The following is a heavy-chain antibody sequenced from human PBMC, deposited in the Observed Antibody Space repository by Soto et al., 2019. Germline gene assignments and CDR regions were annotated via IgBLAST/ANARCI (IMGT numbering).Heavy chain of an antibody. CDR2: IYYSGST. Sequence: PSETLSLTCTVSGGSISSSSYYWGWIRQPPGKGLEWIGSIYYSGSTYYNPSLKSRVTISVDTSKNQFSLKLSSVTAADTAVYYCARHGLGATIGYFDYWGQGTLVTVSS. CDR1: GGSISSSSYY. J-gene: IGHJ4*02. D-gene: IGHD1-26*01. V-gene: IGHV4-39*01. CDR3: ARHGLGATIGYFDY.